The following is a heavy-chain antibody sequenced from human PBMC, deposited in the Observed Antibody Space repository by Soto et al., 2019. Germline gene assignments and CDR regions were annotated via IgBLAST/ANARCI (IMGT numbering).Heavy chain of an antibody. CDR3: ARTLMPNYDILTGYNDY. D-gene: IGHD3-9*01. Sequence: PSETLSLTCAVYGGSFSGYYWSWIRQPPGKGLEWIGEINHSGSTNYNPSLKSRVTISVDTSKNQFSLKLSSVTAADTAVYFCARTLMPNYDILTGYNDYWGQGTLVTVSS. CDR1: GGSFSGYY. V-gene: IGHV4-34*01. CDR2: INHSGST. J-gene: IGHJ4*02.